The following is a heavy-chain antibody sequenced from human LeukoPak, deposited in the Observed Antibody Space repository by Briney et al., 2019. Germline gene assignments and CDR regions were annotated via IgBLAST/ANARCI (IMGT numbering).Heavy chain of an antibody. V-gene: IGHV1-2*02. D-gene: IGHD6-19*01. J-gene: IGHJ4*02. CDR3: VRDLTGGSGD. Sequence: ASVTVSCKASGYTFTDYYMHWVRQAPGQTFEWLAWINPKSGDTHYTQKFQGRVTVTTDTSITSVYMELSGLQSDDTAVYYCVRDLTGGSGDWGQGTLVTVSS. CDR2: INPKSGDT. CDR1: GYTFTDYY.